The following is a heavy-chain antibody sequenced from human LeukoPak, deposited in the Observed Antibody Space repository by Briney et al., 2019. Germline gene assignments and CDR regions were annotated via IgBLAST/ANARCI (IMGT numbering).Heavy chain of an antibody. CDR1: GFTFSSHG. Sequence: KAGGSLRLSCAASGFTFSSHGMNWVRQAPGKGLEWVGRIKRKSDGGTTDYAAPVKGRFTISRDDSKNTLYLQMNSLKTEDTAVYYCTSGAMLVSWGQGTLVTVSS. V-gene: IGHV3-15*01. J-gene: IGHJ5*02. CDR2: IKRKSDGGTT. D-gene: IGHD3-22*01. CDR3: TSGAMLVS.